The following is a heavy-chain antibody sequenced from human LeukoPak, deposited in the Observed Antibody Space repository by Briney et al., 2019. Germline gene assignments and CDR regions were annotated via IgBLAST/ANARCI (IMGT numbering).Heavy chain of an antibody. CDR3: ARASYSSSWIFDP. D-gene: IGHD6-13*01. V-gene: IGHV3-11*04. CDR1: GFTFSDYY. CDR2: ISSSGSTI. Sequence: GGSLRLSCAASGFTFSDYYMSWIRQAPGKGLEWVSYISSSGSTIYYADSVKGRFTISRDNAKNSLYLQMNSLRAEDTAVYYCARASYSSSWIFDPWGQGTLVTVSS. J-gene: IGHJ5*02.